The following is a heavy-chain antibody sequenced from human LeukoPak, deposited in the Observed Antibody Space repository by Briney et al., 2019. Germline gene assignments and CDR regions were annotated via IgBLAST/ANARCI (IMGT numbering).Heavy chain of an antibody. CDR1: GGSFSGYY. CDR3: VRGSGSYSDDAFDI. CDR2: IYTSGST. D-gene: IGHD3-10*01. Sequence: ASETLSLTCAVYGGSFSGYYWSWIRQSAGKGVEWIGRIYTSGSTNYNPSLKSRVTMSVDTSKNQFSLKLSSVTAADTAVYYCVRGSGSYSDDAFDIWGQGTMVTVSS. J-gene: IGHJ3*02. V-gene: IGHV4-59*10.